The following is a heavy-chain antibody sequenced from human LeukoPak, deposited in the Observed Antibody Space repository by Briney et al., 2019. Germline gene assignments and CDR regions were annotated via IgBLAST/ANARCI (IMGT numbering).Heavy chain of an antibody. CDR1: GGSISSGDYY. CDR2: IYYSGST. CDR3: AREGPAYYYGSGSPVDP. Sequence: SQTLSLTCTVSGGSISSGDYYWSWIRQPPGKGLEWIGYIYYSGSTYYNPSLKSRVTISVDTFKNQFSLKLSSVTAADTAVYYCAREGPAYYYGSGSPVDPWGQGTLVTVSS. J-gene: IGHJ5*02. D-gene: IGHD3-10*01. V-gene: IGHV4-30-4*01.